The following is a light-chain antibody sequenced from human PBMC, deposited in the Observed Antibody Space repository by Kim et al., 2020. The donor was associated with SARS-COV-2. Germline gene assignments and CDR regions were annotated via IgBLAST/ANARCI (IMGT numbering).Light chain of an antibody. J-gene: IGKJ1*01. CDR3: QQTYSAPRT. V-gene: IGKV1-39*01. Sequence: DIQMTQSPSSLSASVGDRVTITCRASQDISRYFNWYQQKPGKAPKLLIYTASSLQSGVPSRFTGSGSETDFTLTISSLQPEDFATYYCQQTYSAPRTFGQGTKVDIK. CDR2: TAS. CDR1: QDISRY.